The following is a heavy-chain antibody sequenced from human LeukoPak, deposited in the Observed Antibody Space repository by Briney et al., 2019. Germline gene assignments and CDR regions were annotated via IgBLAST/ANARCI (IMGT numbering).Heavy chain of an antibody. D-gene: IGHD4-17*01. V-gene: IGHV1-18*01. CDR1: GYTFTSYD. Sequence: GASVKVSCKASGYTFTSYDINWVRQATGQGLEWMGWMNPNSGNTNYAQKLQGRVTMTTDTSTSTAYMELRSLRSDDTAVYYCARDPDYGDYLGDYWGQGTLVTVSS. J-gene: IGHJ4*02. CDR2: MNPNSGNT. CDR3: ARDPDYGDYLGDY.